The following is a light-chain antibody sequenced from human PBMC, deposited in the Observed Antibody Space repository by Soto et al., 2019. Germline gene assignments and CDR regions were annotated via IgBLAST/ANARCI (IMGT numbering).Light chain of an antibody. CDR1: QSVSSY. V-gene: IGKV3-11*01. CDR2: DAS. Sequence: EIVLTQSPATLSLSPGERATLSCRASQSVSSYLAWYQQKPGQAPRLLIYDASNRATGIPARFSGSGSGTDFTLTISSLELEDFAVYYCQQRSNWHRTFGQGTKVDIK. CDR3: QQRSNWHRT. J-gene: IGKJ1*01.